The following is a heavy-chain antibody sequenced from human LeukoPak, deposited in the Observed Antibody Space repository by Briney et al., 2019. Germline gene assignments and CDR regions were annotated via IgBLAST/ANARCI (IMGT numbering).Heavy chain of an antibody. D-gene: IGHD2-21*02. CDR3: AKLKGQVTTWDS. Sequence: GGSLRLSCAASGFIFSNNYMSWVRQAPGRGLEWLATIWPDGSEKRYVDSLRGRVTISRDNVERSLYLQMNSLRAEDTAVYYCAKLKGQVTTWDSWGLGIRVTVFS. J-gene: IGHJ5*01. CDR1: GFIFSNNY. CDR2: IWPDGSEK. V-gene: IGHV3-7*03.